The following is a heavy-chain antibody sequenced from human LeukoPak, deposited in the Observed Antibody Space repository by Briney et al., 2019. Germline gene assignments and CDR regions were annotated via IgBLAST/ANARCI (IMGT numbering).Heavy chain of an antibody. CDR1: GGSISSYY. J-gene: IGHJ3*02. CDR2: IYSSGST. CDR3: ARDLLHRGYAFDI. D-gene: IGHD5-12*01. V-gene: IGHV4-4*08. Sequence: SETLSLTCTVSGGSISSYYWSWIRQPPGKGLEWIGRIYSSGSTNYSPSLKSRVTISVDVSKNQFSLKLTSVSAADTAIYYCARDLLHRGYAFDIWGQGTMVTVSS.